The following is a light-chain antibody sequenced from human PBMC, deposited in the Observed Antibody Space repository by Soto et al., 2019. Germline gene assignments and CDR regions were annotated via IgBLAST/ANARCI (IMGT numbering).Light chain of an antibody. CDR1: SSNIGAGYH. Sequence: QSVLTQPPSVSGAQGQRVTISCTGSSSNIGAGYHVHWYQQLPGAAPKLLIFGDSNRPSGVPDRFSGSKSGTSASLAITGLQADDEADYYCQSSDSRLSGSDVFGTGTKLTVL. CDR3: QSSDSRLSGSDV. V-gene: IGLV1-40*01. J-gene: IGLJ1*01. CDR2: GDS.